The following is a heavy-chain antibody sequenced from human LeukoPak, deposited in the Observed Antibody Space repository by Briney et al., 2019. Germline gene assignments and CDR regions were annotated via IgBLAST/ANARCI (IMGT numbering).Heavy chain of an antibody. J-gene: IGHJ3*02. D-gene: IGHD2-2*01. CDR2: IYPGDSDT. Sequence: GESLKISCKGSGYTFTNYWIGWARQMPGKGLEWMGIIYPGDSDTRYSPSFQGQVTISADKSISTAYLQWRSLKASDTAMYYCARDRGYCSSASCYDVFDIWGQGTMVTVSS. CDR3: ARDRGYCSSASCYDVFDI. V-gene: IGHV5-51*01. CDR1: GYTFTNYW.